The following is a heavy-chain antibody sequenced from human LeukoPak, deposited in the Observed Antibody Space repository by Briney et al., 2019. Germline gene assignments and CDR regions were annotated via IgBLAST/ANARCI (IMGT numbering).Heavy chain of an antibody. CDR1: GFTFSSYA. Sequence: GGSLILSCAASGFTFSSYAMSWVRQAPGKGLEWVSSISGSSSYIYYADSVKGRFTISRDNAKNSLYLQMNSLRAEDTAVYYCARDREGYCSGGTCTNFDYWGQGTLVTVSS. D-gene: IGHD2-15*01. CDR2: ISGSSSYI. CDR3: ARDREGYCSGGTCTNFDY. J-gene: IGHJ4*02. V-gene: IGHV3-21*01.